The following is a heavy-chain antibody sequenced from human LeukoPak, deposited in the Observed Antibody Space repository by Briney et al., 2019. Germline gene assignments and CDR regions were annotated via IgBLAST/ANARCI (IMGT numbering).Heavy chain of an antibody. J-gene: IGHJ5*02. D-gene: IGHD3-10*01. CDR2: IRSDGTNK. CDR1: GFTFSSYG. Sequence: QSGGSLRLSCAASGFTFSSYGMHWVRQAPGKGLEWVTSIRSDGTNKYYADSVKGRFTISRDNSRNTLYLQMNSLRAEDMAIYYCAKDVFWFGESNWFDPWGQGTLVTVSS. V-gene: IGHV3-30*02. CDR3: AKDVFWFGESNWFDP.